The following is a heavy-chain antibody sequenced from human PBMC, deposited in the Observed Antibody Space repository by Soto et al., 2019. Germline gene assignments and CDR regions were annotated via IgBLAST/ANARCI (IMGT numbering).Heavy chain of an antibody. Sequence: QVQLQESGPGLVKPSGTLSLTCAVSGDSISTNHWWTWVRQPPGKGLEWIGEVYHSGSTNYSPSRKSRVVKSINMSNNLFSLTLTSVTAADTAVYYCASSGGGEDYWGQGTLVTVSS. CDR2: VYHSGST. CDR3: ASSGGGEDY. V-gene: IGHV4-4*02. J-gene: IGHJ4*02. CDR1: GDSISTNHW. D-gene: IGHD3-16*01.